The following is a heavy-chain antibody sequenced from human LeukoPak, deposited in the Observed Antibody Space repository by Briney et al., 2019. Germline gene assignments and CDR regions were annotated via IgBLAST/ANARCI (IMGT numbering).Heavy chain of an antibody. CDR3: ARGQWLPVFDF. Sequence: SETLSLTCSVSGGFNTHYYWSWIRQPPGKGLEWIGYFYHSASTNYNPSLKSRVTISVDASKNHFSLKLSSVTAADTAVYYCARGQWLPVFDFWGQGTLVTVSS. J-gene: IGHJ4*02. CDR2: FYHSAST. D-gene: IGHD3-22*01. V-gene: IGHV4-59*01. CDR1: GGFNTHYY.